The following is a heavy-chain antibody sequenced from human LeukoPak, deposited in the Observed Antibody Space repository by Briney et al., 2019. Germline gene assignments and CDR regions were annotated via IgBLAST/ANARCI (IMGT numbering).Heavy chain of an antibody. D-gene: IGHD1-26*01. CDR3: ATGRVGATRGNFDY. V-gene: IGHV1-69*13. J-gene: IGHJ4*02. CDR1: GGTFSSYA. Sequence: SVKVSCKASGGTFSSYAISWVRQAPGQGLEWMGGIIPIFGTANYAQKFQGRVTITADESTSTAYMELSSLRSEDTAVYYCATGRVGATRGNFDYWGQGTLVTVSS. CDR2: IIPIFGTA.